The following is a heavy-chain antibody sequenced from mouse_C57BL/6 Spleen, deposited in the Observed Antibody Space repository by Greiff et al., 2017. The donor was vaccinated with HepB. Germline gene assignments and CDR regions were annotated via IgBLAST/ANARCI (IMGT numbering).Heavy chain of an antibody. V-gene: IGHV1-64*01. CDR1: GYTFTSYW. D-gene: IGHD3-2*02. CDR3: ARWGSSGYYYAMDY. Sequence: QVHVKQPGAELVKPGASVKLSCKASGYTFTSYWMHWVKQRPGQGLEWIGMIHPNSGSTNYNEKFKSKATLTVDKSSSTAYMQLSSLTSEDSAVYYCARWGSSGYYYAMDYWGQGTSVTVSS. J-gene: IGHJ4*01. CDR2: IHPNSGST.